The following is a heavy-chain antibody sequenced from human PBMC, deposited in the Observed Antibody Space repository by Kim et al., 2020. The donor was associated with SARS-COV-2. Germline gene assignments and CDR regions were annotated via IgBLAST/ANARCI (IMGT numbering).Heavy chain of an antibody. J-gene: IGHJ6*02. CDR3: ARDQTRHSSSWLRYYYYGMDV. CDR1: GGSISSSSYY. D-gene: IGHD6-13*01. CDR2: IYYSGST. Sequence: SETLSLTCTVSGGSISSSSYYWGWIRQPPGKGLEWIGSIYYSGSTYYNPSLKSRVTISVDTSKNQFSLKLSSVTAADTAVYYCARDQTRHSSSWLRYYYYGMDVWGQGTTVTVSS. V-gene: IGHV4-39*07.